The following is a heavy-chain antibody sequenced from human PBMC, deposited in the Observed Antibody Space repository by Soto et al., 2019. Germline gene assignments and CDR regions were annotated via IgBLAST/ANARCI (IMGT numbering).Heavy chain of an antibody. D-gene: IGHD2-8*01. CDR2: IAVGSGYT. Sequence: SVKVSCKASGFTFTSSAFQWVRQARGQRLEWIGWIAVGSGYTNYAQRFQDRVTLTRDMSTATTYMELSRLTSEDTAIYYCAADVTAWQQMVPSDYWGQGTLVTVSS. CDR1: GFTFTSSA. V-gene: IGHV1-58*01. J-gene: IGHJ4*02. CDR3: AADVTAWQQMVPSDY.